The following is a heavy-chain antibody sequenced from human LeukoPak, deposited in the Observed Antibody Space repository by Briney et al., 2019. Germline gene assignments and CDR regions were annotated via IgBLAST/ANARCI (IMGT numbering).Heavy chain of an antibody. CDR1: GGSISSYY. D-gene: IGHD5-18*01. CDR2: IYYSGST. Sequence: SETLSLTCTVSGGSISSYYWSWIRQPPGKGLEGIGYIYYSGSTNYNPSLKRRVTISVDTSKNQFSLKLSSVTAADTAVYYCARHTSDTAMVFDYWGQGTLVTVSS. CDR3: ARHTSDTAMVFDY. J-gene: IGHJ4*02. V-gene: IGHV4-59*08.